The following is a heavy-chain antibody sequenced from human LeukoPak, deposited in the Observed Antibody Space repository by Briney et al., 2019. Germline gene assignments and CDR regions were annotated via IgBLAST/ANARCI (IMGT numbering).Heavy chain of an antibody. D-gene: IGHD2-2*01. V-gene: IGHV4-30-4*08. CDR2: IYYSGST. J-gene: IGHJ3*02. CDR3: ARDPVALVVVPAAAHDAFDI. CDR1: GGSISSGDYY. Sequence: SQTLSLTCTVSGGSISSGDYYWSWIRQPPGKGLEWIGNIYYSGSTYYNPSLKSRVTISVDTSKNQFSLKLSSVTAADTAVYYCARDPVALVVVPAAAHDAFDIWGQGTMVTVSS.